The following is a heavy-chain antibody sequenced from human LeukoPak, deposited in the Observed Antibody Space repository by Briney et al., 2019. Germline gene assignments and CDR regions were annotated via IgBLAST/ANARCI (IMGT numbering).Heavy chain of an antibody. Sequence: GGSLRLSCAASGFTFSSYWMHWVRHAPGKGLVWVSRINSDGSSTMYADSVKGRFTISRDNAKNTLHLHMNSLRAEDTAVYYCASHNLGYSSSWLGYWGQGTLVTVSS. CDR1: GFTFSSYW. D-gene: IGHD6-13*01. CDR2: INSDGSST. J-gene: IGHJ4*02. CDR3: ASHNLGYSSSWLGY. V-gene: IGHV3-74*03.